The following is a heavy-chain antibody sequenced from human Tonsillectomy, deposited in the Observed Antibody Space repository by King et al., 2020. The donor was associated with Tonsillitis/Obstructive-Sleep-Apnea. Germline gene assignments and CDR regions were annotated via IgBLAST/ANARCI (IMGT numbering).Heavy chain of an antibody. V-gene: IGHV5-51*03. CDR2: IYPGDSDT. D-gene: IGHD2-21*01. CDR1: GYSFTSYC. Sequence: QLVQSGVEVKKPGESLKISGKGSGYSFTSYCIGWVRQIPGKGLEWRGIIYPGDSDTRYSPSFQAQVTIPADKSISTAYLQWSSLKASDTAMYYCARAVDYYYDIDVWGQGTTVTVSS. CDR3: ARAVDYYYDIDV. J-gene: IGHJ6*02.